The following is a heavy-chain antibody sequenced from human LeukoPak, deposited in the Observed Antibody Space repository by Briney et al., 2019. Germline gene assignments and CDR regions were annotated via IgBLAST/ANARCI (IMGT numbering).Heavy chain of an antibody. CDR1: GFTFSSYW. V-gene: IGHV3-74*01. CDR2: INSDGSST. CDR3: ASLGYCGGDCYPFDY. J-gene: IGHJ4*02. D-gene: IGHD2-21*02. Sequence: PGGSLRLSCEASGFTFSSYWMHWVRQAPGKGLVWVSRINSDGSSTNYADSVKGRFTISRDNAKNTLYLQMNSLSAEDTAVYYCASLGYCGGDCYPFDYWGQGTLVTVSS.